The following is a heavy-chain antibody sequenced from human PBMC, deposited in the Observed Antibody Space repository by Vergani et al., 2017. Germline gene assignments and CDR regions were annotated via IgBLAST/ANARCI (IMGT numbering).Heavy chain of an antibody. V-gene: IGHV3-30*02. CDR3: AKDGRENRDYGYFDY. CDR1: GFSFNTYG. D-gene: IGHD4-17*01. Sequence: QVQLVESGGGVVQPGGSLRLYCATSGFSFNTYGAHWVRQAPGKGLEWVAFIGYDGRIKYNVDSVKGRFTISRDTSKKTLSLQMRSLRADDTAVYYCAKDGRENRDYGYFDYWGQGNLVTVSS. CDR2: IGYDGRIK. J-gene: IGHJ4*02.